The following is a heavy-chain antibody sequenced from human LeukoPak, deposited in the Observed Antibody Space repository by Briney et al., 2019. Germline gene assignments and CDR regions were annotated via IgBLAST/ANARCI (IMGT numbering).Heavy chain of an antibody. V-gene: IGHV3-23*01. J-gene: IGHJ4*02. D-gene: IGHD2-21*02. Sequence: GGSLRLSCAASGFTFSSYAMSWVHQAPGKGLEWVSAISNSGVRTWYADSVKGRFAISRDNSENMLYLQMDSLRAEDTAVYYCAKEHGGDYYVDYWGQGTLVTVSS. CDR2: ISNSGVRT. CDR3: AKEHGGDYYVDY. CDR1: GFTFSSYA.